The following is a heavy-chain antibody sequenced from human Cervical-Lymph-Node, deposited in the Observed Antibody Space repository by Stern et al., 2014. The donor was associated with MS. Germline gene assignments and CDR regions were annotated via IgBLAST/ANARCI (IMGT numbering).Heavy chain of an antibody. CDR3: ARPGDDTSKYGLDV. CDR1: GYSFATYW. J-gene: IGHJ6*02. V-gene: IGHV5-51*03. CDR2: IYPGDSDT. D-gene: IGHD2-21*02. Sequence: VQLVQSGAEVKKPGESLKISCKGSGYSFATYWIGWVRQMPGKGLEWMGSIYPGDSDTRYSPSFQGLVTISANNSISTAFLHWSSLKASDTAMYYCARPGDDTSKYGLDVWGQGTTVTVSS.